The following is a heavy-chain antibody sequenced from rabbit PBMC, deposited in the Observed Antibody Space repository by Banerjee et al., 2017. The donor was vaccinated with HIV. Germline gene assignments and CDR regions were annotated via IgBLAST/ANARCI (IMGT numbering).Heavy chain of an antibody. V-gene: IGHV1S40*01. D-gene: IGHD1-1*01. J-gene: IGHJ6*01. CDR1: GISFGISDY. CDR2: IDAGSSDFT. Sequence: QSLEESGGGLVQPEGSLTLTCTASGISFGISDYMCWVRQAPGKGLEWIACIDAGSSDFTYHANWAKGRFTISKTSSTTVTLQATSLTVADTATYFCARDSSSSFSSYGMDLWGPGTLVTVS. CDR3: ARDSSSSFSSYGMDL.